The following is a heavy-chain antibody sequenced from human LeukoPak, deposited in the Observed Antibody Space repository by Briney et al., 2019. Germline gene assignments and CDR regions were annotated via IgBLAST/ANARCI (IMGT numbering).Heavy chain of an antibody. Sequence: SETLSLTCTVSGGSISSYYWSWIRQPPGKGLEWIGYIYHSGSTNYNPSLKSRVTISVDTSKNQFSLKLSPVTAADTAVYYCARVGYLYGMDVWGQGTTVTVSS. CDR1: GGSISSYY. CDR3: ARVGYLYGMDV. V-gene: IGHV4-59*01. D-gene: IGHD5-18*01. J-gene: IGHJ6*02. CDR2: IYHSGST.